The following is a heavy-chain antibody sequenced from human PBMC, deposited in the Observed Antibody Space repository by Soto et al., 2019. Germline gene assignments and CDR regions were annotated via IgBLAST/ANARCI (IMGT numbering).Heavy chain of an antibody. V-gene: IGHV3-23*01. D-gene: IGHD3-16*01. CDR1: GFTFSSYA. J-gene: IGHJ4*02. CDR2: VIASGGST. CDR3: AREVDNWGYFAF. Sequence: EVQLLESGGGLIQPGGSLRLSCAASGFTFSSYAMSWVRQAPGKGLEWVSGVIASGGSTDYADSVKGRFTISRDNSKNRLYLQMNSLRAEDTALYYCAREVDNWGYFAFWGQGTLVTVSS.